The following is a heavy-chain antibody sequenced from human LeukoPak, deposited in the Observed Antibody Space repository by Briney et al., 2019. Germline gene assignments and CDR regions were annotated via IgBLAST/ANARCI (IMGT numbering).Heavy chain of an antibody. D-gene: IGHD1-7*01. CDR3: AREMKTNTYYMDV. CDR1: GGALSRYY. V-gene: IGHV4-59*01. CDR2: FDNSDST. J-gene: IGHJ6*03. Sequence: PSETLSLTCIVSGGALSRYYWSWIRQPPGKGLEWIGYFDNSDSTNYNPSLKNRVTISEDTSKNQFALELRSVTAADTAMYYCAREMKTNTYYMDVWGKGTTVTVSS.